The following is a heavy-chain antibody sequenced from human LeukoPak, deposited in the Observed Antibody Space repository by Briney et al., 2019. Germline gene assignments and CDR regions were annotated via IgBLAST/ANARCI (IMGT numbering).Heavy chain of an antibody. Sequence: GGSLRLSCAASGFTFSSSWMSWVRQAPGKGLEWVANIKQDGSEKYYVDSVKGRFTISRDNAKNSLYLQMNSPRAEDTAVYYCARVEDHDYGDYYFDYWGQGTLVTVSS. D-gene: IGHD4-17*01. V-gene: IGHV3-7*01. J-gene: IGHJ4*02. CDR2: IKQDGSEK. CDR3: ARVEDHDYGDYYFDY. CDR1: GFTFSSSW.